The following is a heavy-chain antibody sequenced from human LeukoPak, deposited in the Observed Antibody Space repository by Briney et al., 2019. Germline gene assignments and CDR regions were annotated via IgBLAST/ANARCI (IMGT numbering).Heavy chain of an antibody. CDR2: IYSGGST. CDR1: GFTVSSYY. CDR3: ARGLNTYDSSGFYFL. V-gene: IGHV3-53*01. Sequence: PGGSLRLSCAASGFTVSSYYMSWVRQAPGKGLEWVSIIYSGGSTHYADSVKGRFTISRDNSKNTLYLQMNSLRAEDTAIYYCARGLNTYDSSGFYFLWGQGTLVTVSS. J-gene: IGHJ4*02. D-gene: IGHD3-22*01.